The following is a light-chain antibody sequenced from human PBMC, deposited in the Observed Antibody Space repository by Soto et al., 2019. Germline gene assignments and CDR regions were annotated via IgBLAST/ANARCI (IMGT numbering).Light chain of an antibody. V-gene: IGLV2-14*01. CDR3: SSYTSSNTLEV. J-gene: IGLJ1*01. CDR1: SRDVGGSNY. CDR2: EVN. Sequence: SVLIPPASVSGSTGQSITISCTGTSRDVGGSNYVSWYQHHPHRAPKLLIYEVNYRPSGVSSRFSGSKSGNTASLTISGLQAEDEADYYCSSYTSSNTLEVFGVGTKVTVL.